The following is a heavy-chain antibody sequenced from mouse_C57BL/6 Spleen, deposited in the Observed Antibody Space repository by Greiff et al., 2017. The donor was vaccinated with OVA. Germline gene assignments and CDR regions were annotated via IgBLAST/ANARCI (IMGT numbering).Heavy chain of an antibody. CDR3: ARDLFITTVVEGY. V-gene: IGHV1-55*01. CDR2: IYPGSGST. D-gene: IGHD1-1*01. J-gene: IGHJ2*01. Sequence: VQLQQPGAELVKPGASVKMSCKASGYTFTSYWITWVKQRPGQGLEWIGDIYPGSGSTNYNEKFKSKATLTVDTSSSTAYMQLSSLTSEDSAVYYCARDLFITTVVEGYWGQGTTLTVSS. CDR1: GYTFTSYW.